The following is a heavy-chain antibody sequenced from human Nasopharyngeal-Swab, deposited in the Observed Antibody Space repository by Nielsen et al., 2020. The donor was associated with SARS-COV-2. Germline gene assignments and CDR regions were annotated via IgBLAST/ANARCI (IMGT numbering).Heavy chain of an antibody. CDR1: GFTFSSYW. J-gene: IGHJ2*01. CDR3: ARGGWYFDF. Sequence: GESLKISCAASGFTFSSYWMSWVRQAPGKGLEWVANIKQDGSEKYYVDSVKGRFTISRDNAKNSLYLQMNSLRAEDTTVYYCARGGWYFDFWGRGTRVTVSS. V-gene: IGHV3-7*04. CDR2: IKQDGSEK.